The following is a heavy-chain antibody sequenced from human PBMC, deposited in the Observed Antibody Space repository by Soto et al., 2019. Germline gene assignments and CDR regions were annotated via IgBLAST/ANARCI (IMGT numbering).Heavy chain of an antibody. CDR3: TTLGIFGQWLANFDY. CDR1: GFTFSNAW. V-gene: IGHV3-15*01. J-gene: IGHJ4*02. CDR2: IKSKTDGGTT. D-gene: IGHD6-19*01. Sequence: XVSLRLSCAASGFTFSNAWMSWVRQAPGKGLEWVGRIKSKTDGGTTDYAAPVKGRFTISRDDSKNTLYLQMNSLKTEDTAVYYCTTLGIFGQWLANFDYWGQGTLVTVSS.